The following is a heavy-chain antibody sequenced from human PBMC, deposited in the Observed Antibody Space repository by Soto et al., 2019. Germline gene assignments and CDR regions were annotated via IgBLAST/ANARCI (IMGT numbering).Heavy chain of an antibody. CDR3: ARSKYTTTWSGGLDY. CDR2: ISADTGDT. D-gene: IGHD6-13*01. Sequence: QVQLVQSGAEVKNPGASVKVSCKASGYTFTNYDINWVRQAPGQGLERMGWISADTGDTNYAHTLQGRVTMATDTSTSPAYMQLRTLRSDDTAVYYCARSKYTTTWSGGLDYWGQGTLVTVSS. V-gene: IGHV1-18*01. J-gene: IGHJ4*02. CDR1: GYTFTNYD.